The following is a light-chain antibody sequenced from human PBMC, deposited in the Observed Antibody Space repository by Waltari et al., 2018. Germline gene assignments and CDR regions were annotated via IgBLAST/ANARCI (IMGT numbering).Light chain of an antibody. CDR2: DAS. CDR3: QQRSNWLT. J-gene: IGKJ4*01. CDR1: QSVSSY. Sequence: EIVLTQSPPPLSLSPGERATLSCRASQSVSSYLAGYQQNPGQAPRLLIYDASNRATGIPARFSGSGSGTDFTLTISSREPEDFAVYYCQQRSNWLTFGGGTKVEIK. V-gene: IGKV3-11*01.